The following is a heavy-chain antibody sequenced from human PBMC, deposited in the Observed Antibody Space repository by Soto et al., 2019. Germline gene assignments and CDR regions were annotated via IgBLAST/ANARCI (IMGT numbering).Heavy chain of an antibody. V-gene: IGHV4-31*03. J-gene: IGHJ6*03. CDR2: IYYSGST. Sequence: SETLSLTCTVSGGSISSGGYYWSWIRQHPGKGLEWIGYIYYSGSTYYNPSLKSRVTISVDTSKNQFSLKLSSVTAADTAVYYCARSSRLRNHIGYMEVWGKGTTVTVSS. CDR1: GGSISSGGYY. D-gene: IGHD4-17*01. CDR3: ARSSRLRNHIGYMEV.